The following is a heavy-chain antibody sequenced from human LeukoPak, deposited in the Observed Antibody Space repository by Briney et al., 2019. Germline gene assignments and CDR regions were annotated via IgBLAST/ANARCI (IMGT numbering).Heavy chain of an antibody. CDR1: GFTFSSYG. CDR2: IRNDGSII. V-gene: IGHV3-30*02. Sequence: PGGSLRLSCAASGFTFSSYGMHWIRQAPGKGLEWVAFIRNDGSIIYYADSVKGRFTISRDNAKNSLYLQMNSLRAEDTAVYYCARGSGYYPGEVDYWGQGTLVTVSS. D-gene: IGHD3-22*01. CDR3: ARGSGYYPGEVDY. J-gene: IGHJ4*02.